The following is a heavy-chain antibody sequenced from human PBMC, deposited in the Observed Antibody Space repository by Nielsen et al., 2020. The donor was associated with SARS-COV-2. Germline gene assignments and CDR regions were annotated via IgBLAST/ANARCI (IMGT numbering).Heavy chain of an antibody. J-gene: IGHJ2*01. V-gene: IGHV4-39*01. CDR1: GGSISSSSYY. Sequence: SETLSLTCTVSGGSISSSSYYWGWIRQPPGKGLEWIGSIYYSGSTYYNPSLKSRVTISVDTSKNQFSLKLSSVTAADTAVYYCARARYSSTWRPYWYFDLWGRGTLVTVSS. CDR3: ARARYSSTWRPYWYFDL. D-gene: IGHD6-13*01. CDR2: IYYSGST.